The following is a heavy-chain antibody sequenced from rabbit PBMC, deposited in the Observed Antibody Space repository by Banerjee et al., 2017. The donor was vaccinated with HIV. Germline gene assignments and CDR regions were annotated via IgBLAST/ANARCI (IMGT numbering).Heavy chain of an antibody. V-gene: IGHV1S7*01. Sequence: QLVESGGGLVQPGGSLKLSCKASGFAFSTNYMSWVRQAPGKGLEWIGSIDPVFGIANYASWVNGRFTISRDNAQNTVDLQINSLTAADTATYFCARDYNSGWDLWGPGTLVTVS. J-gene: IGHJ4*01. CDR1: GFAFSTNY. CDR3: ARDYNSGWDL. D-gene: IGHD4-1*01. CDR2: IDPVFGIA.